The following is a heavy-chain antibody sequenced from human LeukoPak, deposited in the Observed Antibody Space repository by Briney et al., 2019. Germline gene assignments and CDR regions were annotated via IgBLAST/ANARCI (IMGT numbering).Heavy chain of an antibody. Sequence: SETLSLTCTVSGGSINTSSYYWGWVRQPPGKGLEWIGNIFYSGSTYYSPSLKSRVTISHDTSRNQFSLKLNSVTAADTAVYYCARFPYGSGTYYTYYFDYWGQGTLVTVSS. J-gene: IGHJ4*02. CDR2: IFYSGST. CDR1: GGSINTSSYY. V-gene: IGHV4-39*07. CDR3: ARFPYGSGTYYTYYFDY. D-gene: IGHD3-10*01.